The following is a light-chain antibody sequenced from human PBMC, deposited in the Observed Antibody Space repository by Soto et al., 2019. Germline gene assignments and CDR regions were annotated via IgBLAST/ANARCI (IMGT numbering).Light chain of an antibody. CDR2: EGN. CDR3: CSYVGARTYV. CDR1: VSDVGNFGP. V-gene: IGLV2-23*01. J-gene: IGLJ1*01. Sequence: QSVLTQPASVSGSTGQSNTISCTGSVSDVGNFGPVSWYQQHPGQVPKLIIYEGNRRPSGVSSRFSGSKSGNTASLTISGLQAEDEADYYCCSYVGARTYVFGTGTKVTVL.